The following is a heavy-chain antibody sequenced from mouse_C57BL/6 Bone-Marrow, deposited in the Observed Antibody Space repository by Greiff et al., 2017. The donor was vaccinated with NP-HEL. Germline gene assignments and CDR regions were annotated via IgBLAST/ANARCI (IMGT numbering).Heavy chain of an antibody. CDR3: ARRRGHGNYEGILAY. J-gene: IGHJ3*01. V-gene: IGHV1-53*01. Sequence: QVHVKQSGTELVKPGASVKLSCKASGYTFTSYWMHWVKQRPGQGLEWIGNINPSNGGTNYNEKFKSKATLTVDKSSSTAYMQLSSLTSEDSAVYYCARRRGHGNYEGILAYWGQGTLVTVSA. CDR1: GYTFTSYW. CDR2: INPSNGGT. D-gene: IGHD2-1*01.